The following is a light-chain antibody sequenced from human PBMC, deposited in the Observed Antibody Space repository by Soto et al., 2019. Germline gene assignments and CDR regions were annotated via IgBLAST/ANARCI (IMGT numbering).Light chain of an antibody. CDR3: QQYGTSLFT. J-gene: IGKJ3*01. CDR1: QSVSSSY. CDR2: GAS. V-gene: IGKV3-20*01. Sequence: EIVLTQSPGTLSLSPGERATLSCRASQSVSSSYLAWYQQKPGQAPRLLIYGASSRSTGFPDWFSGSVSGTDFTLTISTLGPEYSAEYYWQQYGTSLFTFGSGTKVDIK.